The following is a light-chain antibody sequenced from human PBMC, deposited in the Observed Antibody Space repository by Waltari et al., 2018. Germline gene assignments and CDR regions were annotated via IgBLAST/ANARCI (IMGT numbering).Light chain of an antibody. CDR3: QHYLRVPVT. V-gene: IGKV3-20*01. CDR1: QSVGRT. J-gene: IGKJ1*01. CDR2: GAS. Sequence: EIVWTQSLGTLSLSPGQTATLSCRASQSVGRTLAWYQQKSGRAPSLLIYGASIRANGIPDRFSGRGSGTDFSLTIRVVEHEDLAVYRCQHYLRVPVTFGQGTKVEI.